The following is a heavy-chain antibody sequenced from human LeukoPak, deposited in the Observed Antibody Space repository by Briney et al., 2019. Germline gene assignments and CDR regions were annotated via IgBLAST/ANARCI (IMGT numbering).Heavy chain of an antibody. Sequence: PSETLSLTCAVYGGSFSGYYWSWIRQPPGMGLEWIGEINHSGSTNYNPSLKSRVTISVDTSKNQFSLKLSSVTAADTAVYYCARGGCSSTSCPYSDWFDPWGQGTLVTVSS. CDR3: ARGGCSSTSCPYSDWFDP. D-gene: IGHD2-2*01. J-gene: IGHJ5*02. CDR1: GGSFSGYY. CDR2: INHSGST. V-gene: IGHV4-34*01.